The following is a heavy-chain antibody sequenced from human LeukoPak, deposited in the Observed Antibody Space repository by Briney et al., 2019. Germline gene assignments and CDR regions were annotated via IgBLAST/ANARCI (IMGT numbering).Heavy chain of an antibody. CDR1: KFTFSSYW. J-gene: IGHJ4*02. D-gene: IGHD6-19*01. Sequence: GGSLRLSCAASKFTFSSYWMSWVRQAPGKGLEWVANIKQDGSVQFYMDSLKGRFTISRDNAKNSLYLQMNSLRAEDTALYYCAKSVGSSGWTYYFDYWGQGTLVTVSS. CDR3: AKSVGSSGWTYYFDY. CDR2: IKQDGSVQ. V-gene: IGHV3-7*03.